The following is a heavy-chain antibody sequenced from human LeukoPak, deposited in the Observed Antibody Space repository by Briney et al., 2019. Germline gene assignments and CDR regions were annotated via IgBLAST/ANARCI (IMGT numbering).Heavy chain of an antibody. D-gene: IGHD1-1*01. Sequence: GGSLRLSCAASGFAVSSIYMGWVRQAPEKGLEWVSLIYDSGATTYADSVKGRFTISRDSSKNTLSLQMNNLRAEDTAVCYCARPVAGGYWSFGYWGQGVLVTVST. V-gene: IGHV3-53*01. CDR1: GFAVSSIY. CDR3: ARPVAGGYWSFGY. J-gene: IGHJ4*02. CDR2: IYDSGAT.